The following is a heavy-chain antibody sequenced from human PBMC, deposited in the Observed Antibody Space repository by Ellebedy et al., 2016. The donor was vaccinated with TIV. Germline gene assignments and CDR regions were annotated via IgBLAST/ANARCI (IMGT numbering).Heavy chain of an antibody. J-gene: IGHJ5*02. CDR1: GGTFSSYA. CDR2: FIPIFGTA. CDR3: ARDQGILTGYSFSP. V-gene: IGHV1-69*13. Sequence: AASVKVSCKASGGTFSSYAISWVRQPPGQGLEWLGGFIPIFGTANYAQKFQGRVTITADESTSTAYMELSSLRSEDTAVYYCARDQGILTGYSFSPWGQGTRVTVSS. D-gene: IGHD3-9*01.